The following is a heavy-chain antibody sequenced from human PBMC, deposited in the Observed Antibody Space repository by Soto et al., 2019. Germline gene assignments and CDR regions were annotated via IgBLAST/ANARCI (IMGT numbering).Heavy chain of an antibody. CDR2: IYYSGST. D-gene: IGHD3-10*01. CDR3: ASSFTLATRTRDALDL. V-gene: IGHV4-59*01. J-gene: IGHJ3*01. Sequence: QVQLQESGPGLGKPSETLSLTCTVSNGSIINYYWSWIRQPPGKGLEWIGFIYYSGSTNNKPVLKGRVHMSVDTSRNQLSLNLTSATSAHTAVYYCASSFTLATRTRDALDLWGKGTMVTVSS. CDR1: NGSIINYY.